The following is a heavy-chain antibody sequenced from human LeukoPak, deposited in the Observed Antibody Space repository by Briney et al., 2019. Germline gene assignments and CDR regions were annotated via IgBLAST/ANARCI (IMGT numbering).Heavy chain of an antibody. CDR1: GFTFSSYA. CDR2: ISGSGGST. V-gene: IGHV3-23*01. J-gene: IGHJ3*02. D-gene: IGHD3-22*01. Sequence: GGSLRLSCAASGFTFSSYAMSWVRQAPGKGLEWVSAISGSGGSTYYADSVKGWFTISRDNSKNTLYLQMNSLRAEDTAVYYCAKDLARYYDSSGYYGAFDIWGQGTMVTVSS. CDR3: AKDLARYYDSSGYYGAFDI.